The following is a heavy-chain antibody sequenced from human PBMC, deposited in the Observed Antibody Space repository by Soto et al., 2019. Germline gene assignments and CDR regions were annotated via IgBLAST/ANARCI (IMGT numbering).Heavy chain of an antibody. CDR2: TYYSRST. Sequence: SETLSLTCTVSGGSVSSGSYYWSWIRQPPGKGLEWIGYTYYSRSTNYNPSLKSRVTISVDTSKNQFSLKLSSVTAADTAVYYCARGDVIAAAGTVYYYGMDVWGQGTTVTVSS. J-gene: IGHJ6*02. CDR1: GGSVSSGSYY. D-gene: IGHD6-13*01. CDR3: ARGDVIAAAGTVYYYGMDV. V-gene: IGHV4-61*01.